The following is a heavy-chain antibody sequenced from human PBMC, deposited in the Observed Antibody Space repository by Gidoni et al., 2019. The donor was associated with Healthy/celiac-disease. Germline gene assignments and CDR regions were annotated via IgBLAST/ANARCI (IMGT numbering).Heavy chain of an antibody. CDR2: IYYSGST. J-gene: IGHJ5*02. CDR3: ARERATTTVTTGGDWFDP. V-gene: IGHV4-31*03. Sequence: QVQLQESGPGLVKPSQTLYLTCTVSGCSISSGGYYWSWIRQHPGKGLEWIGYIYYSGSTYYNPSLKSRVTISVDTSKNQFSLKLSSVTAADTAVYYCARERATTTVTTGGDWFDPWGQGTLVTVSS. CDR1: GCSISSGGYY. D-gene: IGHD4-17*01.